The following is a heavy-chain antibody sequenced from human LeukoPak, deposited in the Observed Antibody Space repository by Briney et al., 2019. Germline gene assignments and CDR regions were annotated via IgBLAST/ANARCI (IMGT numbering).Heavy chain of an antibody. CDR2: ISPDGETI. CDR1: GFTFSSSS. Sequence: GGSLSLSCEASGFTFSSSSMNGVRQAPAKDLEWVSSISPDGETIYHADSVKGGFTNYIHNANSSLYLQMNSLRAEDTALYYCTRDLPVPSLVRGIIIYGLIDYWGQGTLVAVSS. J-gene: IGHJ4*02. D-gene: IGHD3-10*01. V-gene: IGHV3-21*06. CDR3: TRDLPVPSLVRGIIIYGLIDY.